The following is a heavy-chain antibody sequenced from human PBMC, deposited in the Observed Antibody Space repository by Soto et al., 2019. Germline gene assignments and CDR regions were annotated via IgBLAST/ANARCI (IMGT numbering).Heavy chain of an antibody. J-gene: IGHJ3*02. CDR3: ARYCTNGVCYSLDAFDI. Sequence: GGSLRLSCAASGFTFDDYAMHWVRQAPGKGLEWVSGISWNSGSIGYADFVKGRFTISRDNAKNSLYLQMNSLRAEDTALYYCARYCTNGVCYSLDAFDIWGQGTMVTVSS. D-gene: IGHD2-8*01. CDR1: GFTFDDYA. CDR2: ISWNSGSI. V-gene: IGHV3-9*01.